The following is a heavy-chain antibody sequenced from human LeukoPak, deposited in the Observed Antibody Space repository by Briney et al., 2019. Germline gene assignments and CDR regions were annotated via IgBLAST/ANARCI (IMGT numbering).Heavy chain of an antibody. Sequence: SQTLSLTCTVSGGSISSGSYYWSWIRQPAGKGLEWIGRIYTSGSTNYNPSLKSRVTISVDTSKNQFSLKLSSVTAADTAVYYCARDKGVTASAFDIWGQGTMVTVSS. CDR1: GGSISSGSYY. V-gene: IGHV4-61*02. CDR2: IYTSGST. D-gene: IGHD2-21*02. CDR3: ARDKGVTASAFDI. J-gene: IGHJ3*02.